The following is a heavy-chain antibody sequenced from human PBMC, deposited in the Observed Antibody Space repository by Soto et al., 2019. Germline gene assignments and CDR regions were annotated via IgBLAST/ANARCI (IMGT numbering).Heavy chain of an antibody. CDR3: ARELLTDYYFYYAMDV. Sequence: LRLSCAASGFTFTSYSLNWVRQAPGRGLEWVSSITSSSIYTYYSDSVKGRFTISRDNAKNSLFLQMNSLRAEDTAVYYCARELLTDYYFYYAMDVWGQGTTVTVSS. D-gene: IGHD3-10*01. J-gene: IGHJ6*02. CDR2: ITSSSIYT. V-gene: IGHV3-21*01. CDR1: GFTFTSYS.